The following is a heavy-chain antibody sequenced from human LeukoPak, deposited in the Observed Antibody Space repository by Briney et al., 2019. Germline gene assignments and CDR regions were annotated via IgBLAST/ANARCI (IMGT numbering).Heavy chain of an antibody. D-gene: IGHD3-10*01. V-gene: IGHV4-4*02. CDR3: ARGPPSHYYGSGSYYNY. J-gene: IGHJ4*02. CDR1: GGSISSSNW. CDR2: IYHSGST. Sequence: SETLSLTCAVSGGSISSSNWWSWVRQPPGKGLEWIGEIYHSGSTNYNPSLKSRVTISVDKSKNQFSLKLSSVTAADTAVYYCARGPPSHYYGSGSYYNYWGQGTLVTVSS.